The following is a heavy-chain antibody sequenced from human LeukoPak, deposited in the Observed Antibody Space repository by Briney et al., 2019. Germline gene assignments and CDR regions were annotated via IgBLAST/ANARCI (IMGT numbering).Heavy chain of an antibody. V-gene: IGHV3-21*01. D-gene: IGHD1-14*01. Sequence: PGGSLRLSCAASGFTFSNAWMNWVRQAPGKGLEWVSTVSGSGGSTYYADSVKGRFAISRDNAKNSLYLQMNSLRAEDTAVYYCARDKAFRTTGYYYGMDVWGQGTTVTVSS. CDR2: VSGSGGST. CDR1: GFTFSNAW. J-gene: IGHJ6*02. CDR3: ARDKAFRTTGYYYGMDV.